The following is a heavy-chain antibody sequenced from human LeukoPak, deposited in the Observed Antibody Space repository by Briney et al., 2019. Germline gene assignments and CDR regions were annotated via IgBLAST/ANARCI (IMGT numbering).Heavy chain of an antibody. D-gene: IGHD2-15*01. CDR1: GGSFSGYY. V-gene: IGHV4-34*01. Sequence: SETLSLTCAVYGGSFSGYYWSWIRQPPGKGLEWIGEINHSGSTNYNPSLRSRVTISVDTSRNQVSLKVTSVTAADTALYYCARVVASTSIDSWGQGILVTVSS. CDR2: INHSGST. J-gene: IGHJ4*02. CDR3: ARVVASTSIDS.